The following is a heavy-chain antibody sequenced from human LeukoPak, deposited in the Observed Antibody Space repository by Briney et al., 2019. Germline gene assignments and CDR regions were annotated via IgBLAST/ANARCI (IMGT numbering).Heavy chain of an antibody. CDR2: IYYSGST. CDR3: ARGSVGAAAGTEYYYYYMDV. CDR1: GGSFSSYY. D-gene: IGHD6-13*01. J-gene: IGHJ6*03. Sequence: SETLSLTCTVSGGSFSSYYWSWIRQPPGKGLEWIGYIYYSGSTNYNPSLKSRVTISVDTSKNQFSLKLSSVTAADTAVYYCARGSVGAAAGTEYYYYYMDVWGKGTTVTISS. V-gene: IGHV4-59*01.